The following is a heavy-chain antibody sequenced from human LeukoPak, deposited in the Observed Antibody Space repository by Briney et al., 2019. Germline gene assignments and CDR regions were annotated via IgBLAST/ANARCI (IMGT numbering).Heavy chain of an antibody. D-gene: IGHD1-26*01. CDR3: AKVIYSGSYPGDYYYYGMDV. J-gene: IGHJ6*02. Sequence: PGGSLRLSCAASGFTFSTYSMNWVRQAPGKGLEWVSSITSSSTYIYYADSVKGRFTISRDNSKNTLYLQMNSLRAEDTAVYYCAKVIYSGSYPGDYYYYGMDVWGQGTTVTVSS. CDR2: ITSSSTYI. CDR1: GFTFSTYS. V-gene: IGHV3-21*01.